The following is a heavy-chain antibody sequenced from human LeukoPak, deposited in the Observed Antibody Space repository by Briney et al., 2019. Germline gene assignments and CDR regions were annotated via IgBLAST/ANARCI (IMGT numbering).Heavy chain of an antibody. Sequence: ASVKVSCKASGYTFTGYYMHWVRQAPGQGLEWMGWINPNSGGTNYAQNFQGGVTMTRDTSISTAYMELSRLRSDDTAVYYCARMRMGLVVAPGLYFFDYWGQGTLVTVSS. CDR2: INPNSGGT. J-gene: IGHJ4*02. D-gene: IGHD6-19*01. CDR3: ARMRMGLVVAPGLYFFDY. V-gene: IGHV1-2*02. CDR1: GYTFTGYY.